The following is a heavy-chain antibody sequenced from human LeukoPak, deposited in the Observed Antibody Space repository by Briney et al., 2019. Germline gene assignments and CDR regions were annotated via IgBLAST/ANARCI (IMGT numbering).Heavy chain of an antibody. CDR2: IIPIFGTA. J-gene: IGHJ6*03. CDR1: GGTFSSYA. CDR3: ARAPRRLWFGDLGPQRTTDPMDV. D-gene: IGHD3-10*01. V-gene: IGHV1-69*05. Sequence: ASVKVSCKASGGTFSSYAISWVRQAPGQGLEWMGGIIPIFGTANYAQKFQGRVTITTDESTSTAYMELSSLRSEDTAVYYCARAPRRLWFGDLGPQRTTDPMDVWGKGTTVTVPS.